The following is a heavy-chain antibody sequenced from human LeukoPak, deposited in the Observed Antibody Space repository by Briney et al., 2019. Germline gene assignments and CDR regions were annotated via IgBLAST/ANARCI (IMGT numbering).Heavy chain of an antibody. J-gene: IGHJ3*02. CDR1: GGSINNYY. V-gene: IGHV4-4*07. CDR2: IYTLGST. Sequence: SQTLSLTCTVSGGSINNYYWSWIRQPAGKGLEWIGRIYTLGSTNYNPSLKSRVTMSVDRSTNQFSLKLSSVTAADTAVYYCARGRYCSADLCSGGPAFDIWGQGTMVSVSS. D-gene: IGHD2-15*01. CDR3: ARGRYCSADLCSGGPAFDI.